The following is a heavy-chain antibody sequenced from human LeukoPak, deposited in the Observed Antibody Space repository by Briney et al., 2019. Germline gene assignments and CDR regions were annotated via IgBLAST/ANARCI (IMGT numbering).Heavy chain of an antibody. Sequence: SETLSLTCAVYGGSFSGYYWSWIRQPPGKGLEWIGEINHTGSTNYNPSLKSRVTISVDTSKNQFSLKLSSVTAADTAVYYCAGGGDYVWFDPWGQGTPVTVSS. V-gene: IGHV4-34*01. D-gene: IGHD4-17*01. CDR3: AGGGDYVWFDP. J-gene: IGHJ5*02. CDR1: GGSFSGYY. CDR2: INHTGST.